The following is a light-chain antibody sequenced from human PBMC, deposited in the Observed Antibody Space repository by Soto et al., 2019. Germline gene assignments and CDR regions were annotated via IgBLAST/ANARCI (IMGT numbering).Light chain of an antibody. J-gene: IGLJ2*01. Sequence: QSVLTQPPSVSESPGQSITISCTGTSSDVGSYNLVSWYQKYPGKAPKLMIYEATKRPSGVSNRFSGSKSGNTASLTISGLQAEDEADYYCCSYADSGTLLFGGGTKLTVL. CDR3: CSYADSGTLL. V-gene: IGLV2-23*01. CDR2: EAT. CDR1: SSDVGSYNL.